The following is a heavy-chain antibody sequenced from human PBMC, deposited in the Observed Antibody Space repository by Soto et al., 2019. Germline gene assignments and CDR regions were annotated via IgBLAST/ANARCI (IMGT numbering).Heavy chain of an antibody. CDR2: ISASKGNK. Sequence: QVQLVQSGAEVKKPGASVKVSCKASGYTFTSYGISWVRQAPGPGFEWMGWISASKGNKKYAQKIQRRVTMTTDTSARTAYMELTILRSDGTAVYYCASVLGQQLFDNGGQGTLVTVSS. V-gene: IGHV1-18*01. CDR3: ASVLGQQLFDN. CDR1: GYTFTSYG. D-gene: IGHD6-13*01. J-gene: IGHJ5*02.